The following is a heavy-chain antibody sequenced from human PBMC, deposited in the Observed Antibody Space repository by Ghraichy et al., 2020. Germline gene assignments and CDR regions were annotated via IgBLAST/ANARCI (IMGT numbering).Heavy chain of an antibody. CDR2: IYYSGST. V-gene: IGHV4-39*07. CDR1: GGSISSSSYY. J-gene: IGHJ4*02. Sequence: SETLSLTCTVSGGSISSSSYYWGWIRQPPGKGLEWIGSIYYSGSTYYNPSLKSRVTISVDTSKNQFSLKLSSVTAADTAVYYCARTKNFDWLLMDYWGQGTLVTVSS. D-gene: IGHD3-9*01. CDR3: ARTKNFDWLLMDY.